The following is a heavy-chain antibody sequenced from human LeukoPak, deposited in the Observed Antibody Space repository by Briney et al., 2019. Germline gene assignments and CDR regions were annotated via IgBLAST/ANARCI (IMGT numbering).Heavy chain of an antibody. CDR3: ARLGGHRDGYFFDS. Sequence: PSETLSLTCTVSGGSMSSYYWSWIRQPPGKGLEWIGYIYYSGGTNYSPSLKSRVTISVDTSKNQFSLKLSSVTAADTAVYYCARLGGHRDGYFFDSWGQGTLVTVSS. D-gene: IGHD5-24*01. CDR2: IYYSGGT. J-gene: IGHJ4*02. CDR1: GGSMSSYY. V-gene: IGHV4-59*08.